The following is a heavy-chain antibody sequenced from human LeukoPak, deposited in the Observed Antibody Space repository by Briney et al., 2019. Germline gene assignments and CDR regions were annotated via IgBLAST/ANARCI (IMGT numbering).Heavy chain of an antibody. CDR1: GFTFSSYE. D-gene: IGHD6-19*01. CDR3: AREGSDWNYYYYMDV. CDR2: ISSSGSTI. V-gene: IGHV3-48*03. Sequence: GGSLRLSCAASGFTFSSYEMNWVRQAPGKGLEWVSYISSSGSTIYYADSVKGRFTISRDNAKNSLYLQMNSLRAEDTAVYYCAREGSDWNYYYYMDVWGKGTTVTVSS. J-gene: IGHJ6*03.